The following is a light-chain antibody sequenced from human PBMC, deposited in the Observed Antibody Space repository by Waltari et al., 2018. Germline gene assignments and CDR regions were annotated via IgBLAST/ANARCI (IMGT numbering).Light chain of an antibody. J-gene: IGLJ2*01. CDR3: SSYISSDTLEL. CDR2: DVS. CDR1: SSDVGGYNY. V-gene: IGLV2-14*03. Sequence: HSALTQPASVSGSPGQSITISCTGTSSDVGGYNYVPWYQQHPGKAPKLMIYDVSNRPSGVSNRFSGSKSGNTASLTSSGLQAEDEADYYCSSYISSDTLELFGGGTSLTVL.